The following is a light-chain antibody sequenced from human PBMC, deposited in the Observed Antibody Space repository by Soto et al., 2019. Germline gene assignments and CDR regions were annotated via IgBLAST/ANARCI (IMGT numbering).Light chain of an antibody. Sequence: QSVLTQSPSASASLGASVKLTCTLSSGHSSCAIAWHQQQPEKGPRYLMEINSDGSHTKGDGVPDRFSGSSSGADRYLTISSLQSDDEADYYCQAWGTGGVFGGGTKLTVL. CDR3: QAWGTGGV. CDR1: SGHSSCA. CDR2: INSDGSH. V-gene: IGLV4-69*01. J-gene: IGLJ3*02.